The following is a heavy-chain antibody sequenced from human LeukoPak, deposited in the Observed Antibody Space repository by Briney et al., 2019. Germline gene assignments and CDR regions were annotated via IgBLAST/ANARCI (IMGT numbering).Heavy chain of an antibody. CDR2: ILYDGSSK. Sequence: GGSLRLSCAASGFTFSTYVMHWVRQAPGKGLQWVAVILYDGSSKYYADSVKGRFIISRDNSKNTLYPQMNGLTAEDTAVYYCARVVAGSVYNSGMDVWGQGTTVTVSS. D-gene: IGHD6-19*01. J-gene: IGHJ6*02. V-gene: IGHV3-30*01. CDR3: ARVVAGSVYNSGMDV. CDR1: GFTFSTYV.